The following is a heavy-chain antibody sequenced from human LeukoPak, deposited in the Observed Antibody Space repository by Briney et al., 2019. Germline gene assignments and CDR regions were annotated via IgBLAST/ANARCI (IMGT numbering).Heavy chain of an antibody. V-gene: IGHV3-33*01. CDR3: AREGVRDAFDI. Sequence: GGSLRLSCAASGFTFSSYGMHWVRQAPGKGLEWVAVIWYDGSNKYHADSVKGRFTISRDNSKNTLYLQMNSLRAEDTAVYYCAREGVRDAFDIWGQGTMVTVSS. J-gene: IGHJ3*02. D-gene: IGHD2-8*01. CDR2: IWYDGSNK. CDR1: GFTFSSYG.